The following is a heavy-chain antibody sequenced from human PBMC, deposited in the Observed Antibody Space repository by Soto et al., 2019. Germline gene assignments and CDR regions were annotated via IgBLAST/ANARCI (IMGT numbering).Heavy chain of an antibody. J-gene: IGHJ3*02. CDR1: AFSVYY. D-gene: IGHD6-13*01. V-gene: IGHV1-2*02. CDR3: ALERQLNSPPDAFDI. Sequence: ASVKVSCKASAFSVYYLHWVRQAPGQGLEWMGRINPNSGVTTYAQRFQGRVTMTSDTSITTSFLDLSNVDFDDTAVYYCALERQLNSPPDAFDIWGQGTMVTVSS. CDR2: INPNSGVT.